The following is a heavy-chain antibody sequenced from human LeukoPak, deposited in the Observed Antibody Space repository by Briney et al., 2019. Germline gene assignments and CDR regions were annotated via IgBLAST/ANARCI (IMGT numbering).Heavy chain of an antibody. CDR3: AREVVLMVYANYYMDV. J-gene: IGHJ6*03. CDR2: IYYSGST. CDR1: GGSISSGDYY. D-gene: IGHD2-8*01. V-gene: IGHV4-30-4*08. Sequence: SETLSLTCTVSGGSISSGDYYWSWIRQPPGKGLEWIGYIYYSGSTYYNPSLKSRVTISVDTSKNQFSLKPSSVTAADTAVYYCAREVVLMVYANYYMDVWGKGTTVTVSS.